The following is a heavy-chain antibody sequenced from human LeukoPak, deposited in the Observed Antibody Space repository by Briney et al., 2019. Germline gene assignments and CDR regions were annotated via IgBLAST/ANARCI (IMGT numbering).Heavy chain of an antibody. V-gene: IGHV4-34*01. CDR2: INHSGST. Sequence: SETLSLTCAVYGGSFSGDYWSWIRQPPGKGLEWIGEINHSGSTNYNPSLKSRVTISVDTSKNQFSLKLSSVTAADTAVYYCARGRNYYGSGSYQNWFDPWGQGTLVTVSS. D-gene: IGHD3-10*01. CDR1: GGSFSGDY. CDR3: ARGRNYYGSGSYQNWFDP. J-gene: IGHJ5*02.